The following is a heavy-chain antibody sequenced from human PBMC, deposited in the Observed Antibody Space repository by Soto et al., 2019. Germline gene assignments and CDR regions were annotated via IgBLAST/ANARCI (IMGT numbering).Heavy chain of an antibody. V-gene: IGHV4-61*01. J-gene: IGHJ5*02. CDR3: ARVRYYDFWSGYTNWFDP. CDR1: VGSVSSGSYY. D-gene: IGHD3-3*01. Sequence: SETLSLTCTVSVGSVSSGSYYWSWIRQPPGKGLEWIGYIYYSGSTNYNPSLKSRVTISVDTSKNQFSLKLSSVTAADTAVYYCARVRYYDFWSGYTNWFDPWGQGTLVTVSS. CDR2: IYYSGST.